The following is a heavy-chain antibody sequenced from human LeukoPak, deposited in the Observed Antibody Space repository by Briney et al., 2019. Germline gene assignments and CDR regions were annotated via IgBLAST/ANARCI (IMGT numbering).Heavy chain of an antibody. Sequence: PGGSLRLSCAASGFTFSSCEMNWVRQAPGKGLEWVSYISSSGSTIYYADSVKGRFTISRDNAKNSLYLQMNSLRAEDTAVYYCAREAAATFDYWGQGTLVTVSS. CDR3: AREAAATFDY. CDR1: GFTFSSCE. CDR2: ISSSGSTI. D-gene: IGHD6-13*01. J-gene: IGHJ4*02. V-gene: IGHV3-48*03.